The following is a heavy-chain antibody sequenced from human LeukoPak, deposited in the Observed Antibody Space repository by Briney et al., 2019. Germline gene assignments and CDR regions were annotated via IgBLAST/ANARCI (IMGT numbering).Heavy chain of an antibody. CDR3: ARGLINGHDFDY. Sequence: GASVKVSCRASGYTFTSYYMHWVRQAPGQGLEWMGWINPNSGGTNYAQNFQGWVTMTRDTSVSTGYMELRRLTSDDTAVYYCARGLINGHDFDYWGQGTLVTVSS. J-gene: IGHJ4*02. D-gene: IGHD5-12*01. CDR1: GYTFTSYY. CDR2: INPNSGGT. V-gene: IGHV1-2*04.